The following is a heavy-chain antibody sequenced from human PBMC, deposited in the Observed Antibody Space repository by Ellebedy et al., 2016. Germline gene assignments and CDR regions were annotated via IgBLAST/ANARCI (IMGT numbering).Heavy chain of an antibody. CDR3: ARGVTPHFDY. CDR2: IVSSGCT. J-gene: IGHJ4*02. V-gene: IGHV4-4*07. Sequence: SETLSLTCTVSGGSISDYFWSWIRQPAGKGLEWIGRIVSSGCTNYNPSLKSRVSMSVDTSNTQFSLNLHSVTAADTAVYYCARGVTPHFDYWGQGILVTVSS. CDR1: GGSISDYF. D-gene: IGHD2-21*02.